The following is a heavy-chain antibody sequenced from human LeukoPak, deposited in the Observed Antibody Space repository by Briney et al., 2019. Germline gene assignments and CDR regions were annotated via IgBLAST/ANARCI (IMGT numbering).Heavy chain of an antibody. CDR3: ARDSGTTGEVKFDP. CDR2: ISGSGTI. D-gene: IGHD3-10*01. Sequence: SETLSLTCTVSGGSIHSYWSWIRQPAGKGLEWIGRISGSGTITYNPALQSRLTISIDTSKNQYSLKLMSVTAADTAVYYCARDSGTTGEVKFDPWGQGTLVTVSS. CDR1: GGSIHSY. J-gene: IGHJ5*02. V-gene: IGHV4-4*07.